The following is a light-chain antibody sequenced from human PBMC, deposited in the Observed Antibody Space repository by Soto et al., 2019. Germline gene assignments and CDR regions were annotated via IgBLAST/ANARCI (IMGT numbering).Light chain of an antibody. CDR2: GAS. Sequence: IQLTQSPSFLSASIGDRVTITCRASQGISTYLAWYQQKPGKAPKSLIYGASTLQSGVPSRFSGSGSGTEFTLTISSXQPEDFATYYCQELNSYPRTFGPGTKVDIK. V-gene: IGKV1-9*01. CDR1: QGISTY. CDR3: QELNSYPRT. J-gene: IGKJ1*01.